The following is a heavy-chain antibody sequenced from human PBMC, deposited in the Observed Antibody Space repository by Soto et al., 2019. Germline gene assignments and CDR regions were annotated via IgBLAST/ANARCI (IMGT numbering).Heavy chain of an antibody. CDR2: INPNSGDT. D-gene: IGHD1-26*01. CDR1: GYTFTAYD. Sequence: QVQLVQSGAEVKKPGASVKVSRKASGYTFTAYDLHWVRQAPGQGLEWMGWINPNSGDTDYAQKFQGRVTMTRDTSITTVYMEVSRLTSDDTAVFYCARSSGRFSDFDYWGQGTLVTVSS. V-gene: IGHV1-2*02. CDR3: ARSSGRFSDFDY. J-gene: IGHJ4*02.